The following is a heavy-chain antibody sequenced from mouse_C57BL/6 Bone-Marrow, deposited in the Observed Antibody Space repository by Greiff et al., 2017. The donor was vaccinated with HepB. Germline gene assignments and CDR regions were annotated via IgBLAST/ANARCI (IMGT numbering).Heavy chain of an antibody. V-gene: IGHV1-15*01. J-gene: IGHJ4*01. D-gene: IGHD1-1*01. CDR1: GYTFTDYE. CDR3: TNYYGSLYYYAMDY. Sequence: QVQLKESGAELVRPGASVTLSCKASGYTFTDYEMHWVKQTPVHGLEWIGAIDPETGGTAYNQKFKGKAILTADKSSSTAYMELRSLTSEDSAVYYCTNYYGSLYYYAMDYWGQGTSVTVSS. CDR2: IDPETGGT.